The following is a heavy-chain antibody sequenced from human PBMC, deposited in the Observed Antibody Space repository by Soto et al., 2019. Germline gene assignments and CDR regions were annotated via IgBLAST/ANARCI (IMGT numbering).Heavy chain of an antibody. Sequence: EASVKVSCKASGYAFTSYYMHWVRQAPGQGLEWMGIINPSGGSTSYAQKFQGRVTMTRDTSTSTVYMELSSLGSEDTAVYYCARDPQQLPPYYYYYYGMDVWGQGTTVTVSS. CDR3: ARDPQQLPPYYYYYYGMDV. CDR1: GYAFTSYY. D-gene: IGHD6-13*01. V-gene: IGHV1-46*01. J-gene: IGHJ6*02. CDR2: INPSGGST.